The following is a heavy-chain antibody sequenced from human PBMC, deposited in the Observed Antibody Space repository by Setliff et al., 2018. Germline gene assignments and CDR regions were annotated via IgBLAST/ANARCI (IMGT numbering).Heavy chain of an antibody. CDR1: GFTFSSYA. V-gene: IGHV3-23*01. CDR3: AKARYCSGNSCAFDD. D-gene: IGHD2-2*01. J-gene: IGHJ4*02. CDR2: ISGSGSTT. Sequence: PGGSLRLSCAASGFTFSSYAMSWVRQAPGKGLEWASAISGSGSTTFYADSVKGRFTISRDNSKDTVYLQMSSLRAEDTAVYYCAKARYCSGNSCAFDDWGQGTLVTVSS.